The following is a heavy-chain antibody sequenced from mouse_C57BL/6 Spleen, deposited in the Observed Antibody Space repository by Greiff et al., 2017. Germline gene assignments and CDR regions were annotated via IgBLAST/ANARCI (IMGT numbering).Heavy chain of an antibody. CDR3: ARDDGYHYFDY. Sequence: DVKLVESEGGLVQPGSSMKLSCTASGFTFSDYYMAWVRQVPEKGLEWVANINYDGSSTYYLDSLKSRFIISRDNAKNILYLQMSSLKSEDTATYYCARDDGYHYFDYWGQGTTLTVSS. D-gene: IGHD2-3*01. J-gene: IGHJ2*01. V-gene: IGHV5-16*01. CDR2: INYDGSST. CDR1: GFTFSDYY.